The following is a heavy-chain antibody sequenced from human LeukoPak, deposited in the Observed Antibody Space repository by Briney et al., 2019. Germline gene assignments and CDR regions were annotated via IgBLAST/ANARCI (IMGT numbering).Heavy chain of an antibody. CDR3: AREDSSGWDSYYYGMDV. J-gene: IGHJ6*02. V-gene: IGHV1-69*04. Sequence: PGASVKVSCKASGGTFSSYAISWVRQAPGQGLEWMGRIIPILGIANYAQKFQGRVTITADKSTSTAYMELSSLRSEDTAVYYCAREDSSGWDSYYYGMDVWGQGTTVTVSS. D-gene: IGHD6-19*01. CDR2: IIPILGIA. CDR1: GGTFSSYA.